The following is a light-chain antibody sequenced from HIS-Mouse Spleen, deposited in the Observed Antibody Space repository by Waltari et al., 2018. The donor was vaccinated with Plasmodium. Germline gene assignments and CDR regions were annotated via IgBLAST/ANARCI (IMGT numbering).Light chain of an antibody. J-gene: IGLJ3*02. CDR3: YSTDSSGNHRV. V-gene: IGLV3-10*01. Sequence: SYELTQPPSVSVSPGQTARITCSGDALPTKSAYWYQQKSGQAPVLVIYEDSKRPSGIPERFAGSSSGTRATLTISGAQVEDEADYYCYSTDSSGNHRVFGGGTKLTVL. CDR1: ALPTKS. CDR2: EDS.